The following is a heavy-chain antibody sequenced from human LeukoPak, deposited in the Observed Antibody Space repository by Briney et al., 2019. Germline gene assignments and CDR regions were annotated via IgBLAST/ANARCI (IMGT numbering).Heavy chain of an antibody. CDR1: GGSISRHY. V-gene: IGHV4-59*11. J-gene: IGHJ4*02. D-gene: IGHD6-19*01. CDR2: IDYSGST. CDR3: ARGYSSGWYYFGY. Sequence: SETLSLTCTVSGGSISRHYLNWIRQPPGKGLEWVGYIDYSGSTDYNPSLKSRVTFSVDTSKKQFSLKLSSVTAADTAVYYCARGYSSGWYYFGYWGQGTLVTVSS.